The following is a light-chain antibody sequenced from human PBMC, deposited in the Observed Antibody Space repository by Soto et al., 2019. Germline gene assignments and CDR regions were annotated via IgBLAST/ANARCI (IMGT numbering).Light chain of an antibody. CDR2: GAS. V-gene: IGKV3-15*01. J-gene: IGKJ2*01. CDR3: QQYNNWPHT. CDR1: QSVSSN. Sequence: EIVMTQSSATLSVSPGERATLSCRASQSVSSNLAWYQQKPGQAPRLLIYGASTRATGIPARFSGSGSGPDFTLTISSLQSEDFAVYYCQQYNNWPHTFGQGTKLEIK.